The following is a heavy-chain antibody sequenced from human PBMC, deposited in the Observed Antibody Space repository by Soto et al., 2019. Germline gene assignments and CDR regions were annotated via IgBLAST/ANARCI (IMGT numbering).Heavy chain of an antibody. V-gene: IGHV1-18*04. J-gene: IGHJ6*01. CDR2: ISAYNGNT. D-gene: IGHD1-7*01. Sequence: ASVKVSCKASGYTFTSYGISWVRQAPGQGLEWMGWISAYNGNTNYAQKLQGRVTMTTDTSTSTAYMELRSLRSDDTAVYYCARDIRNYVCWENYCYYGRDVWGQGTTVTVSS. CDR3: ARDIRNYVCWENYCYYGRDV. CDR1: GYTFTSYG.